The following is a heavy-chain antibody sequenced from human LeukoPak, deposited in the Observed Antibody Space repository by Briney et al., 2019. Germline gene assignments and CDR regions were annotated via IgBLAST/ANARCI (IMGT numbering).Heavy chain of an antibody. CDR2: IIPMFGIA. J-gene: IGHJ4*02. CDR3: ARDRPYTGGWRGFDY. V-gene: IGHV1-69*01. D-gene: IGHD6-19*01. Sequence: SVKVSCKASGGTCSRYAISWVRQAPGQGLEWMGGIIPMFGIANYAQKFQGRVTITADESTSTAYMELSSLRSEDTAVYYCARDRPYTGGWRGFDYWGQGTLVTVSS. CDR1: GGTCSRYA.